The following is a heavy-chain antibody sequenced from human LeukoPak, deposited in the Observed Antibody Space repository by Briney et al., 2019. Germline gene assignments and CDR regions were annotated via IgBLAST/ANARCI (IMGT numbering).Heavy chain of an antibody. CDR3: ARENADTSGYYDY. J-gene: IGHJ4*02. V-gene: IGHV3-53*01. Sequence: GGSLRLSCAASGFTVRSNYMSWVRQAPGKGLEWVSVIYSGGSTYYADSVKGRFTISRDKSKNTLYLQMNSLRAEDTAVYYCARENADTSGYYDYWGQGTLVTVSS. CDR2: IYSGGST. CDR1: GFTVRSNY. D-gene: IGHD3-22*01.